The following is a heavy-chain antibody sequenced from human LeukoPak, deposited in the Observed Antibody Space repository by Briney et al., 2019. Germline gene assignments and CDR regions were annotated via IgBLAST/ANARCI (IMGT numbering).Heavy chain of an antibody. J-gene: IGHJ4*02. V-gene: IGHV3-11*04. CDR3: AKAEPASGYDY. D-gene: IGHD1-14*01. CDR1: DGSFSGYY. Sequence: LSLTCAVYDGSFSGYYWSWIRQPPGKGLEWVSYISSSSRTIYYADSVKGRFTISRDNAKDSVYLQMNSLRAEDTAVYFCAKAEPASGYDYWGQGTLVTVSS. CDR2: ISSSSRTI.